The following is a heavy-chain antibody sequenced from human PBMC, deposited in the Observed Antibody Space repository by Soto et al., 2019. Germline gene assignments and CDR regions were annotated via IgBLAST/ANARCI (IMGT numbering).Heavy chain of an antibody. CDR3: ATGGHNDGYNFYHGMDV. CDR1: GGIFTNNA. V-gene: IGHV1-69*01. J-gene: IGHJ6*02. CDR2: VIPLFDTA. Sequence: QVQVVQSGAEVKKPGSSVKVSCKVSGGIFTNNAISWVRQAPGQGLEWLGGVIPLFDTAYYAQIFRGRLRLSADDDTTTDYLELSGLTSEDTAVYFCATGGHNDGYNFYHGMDVWGQGTTVTVS. D-gene: IGHD5-18*01.